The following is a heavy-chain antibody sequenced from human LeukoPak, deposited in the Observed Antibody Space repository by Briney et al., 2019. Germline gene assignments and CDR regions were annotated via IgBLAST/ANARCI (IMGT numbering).Heavy chain of an antibody. CDR2: IGTAGDT. D-gene: IGHD3-22*01. CDR3: ARGDYYDSSGYGAFDI. CDR1: RFTFSSYD. Sequence: GGSLRLSCAASRFTFSSYDMHWVRQATGKGLEWVSAIGTAGDTYYPGSVKGRFTISRENAKNSLYLQMNSLRAGDTAVYYCARGDYYDSSGYGAFDIWGQGTMVTVSS. J-gene: IGHJ3*02. V-gene: IGHV3-13*04.